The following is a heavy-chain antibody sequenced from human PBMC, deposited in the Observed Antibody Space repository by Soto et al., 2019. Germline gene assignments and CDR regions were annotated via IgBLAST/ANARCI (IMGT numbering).Heavy chain of an antibody. CDR2: VYYSGIT. D-gene: IGHD5-18*01. V-gene: IGHV4-59*01. CDR1: GGSISSYY. J-gene: IGHJ4*02. Sequence: QVQLQESGPGLVKPSETLSLTCTVSGGSISSYYWSWIRQPPGKGLEWIGYVYYSGITKYNPSLKSRVTISVDTSKNQFTLKLNSVTAADTAVYYCARGSGDSYASFFDYWGQGTLVTVSS. CDR3: ARGSGDSYASFFDY.